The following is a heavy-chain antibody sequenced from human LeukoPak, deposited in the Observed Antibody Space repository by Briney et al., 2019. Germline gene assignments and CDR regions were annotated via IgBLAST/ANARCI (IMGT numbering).Heavy chain of an antibody. J-gene: IGHJ3*02. Sequence: GGSLRLSCAASVFTLRDHYIDWARQAPGKGLDWVVRTRNKAKSYSTEYAASVKGRFIISRDDSKNSLYLQMNSLKTEDTAVYYCSRDVSTVPGSSAFDMWGQGTMVTVSS. CDR2: TRNKAKSYST. CDR3: SRDVSTVPGSSAFDM. D-gene: IGHD4-11*01. CDR1: VFTLRDHY. V-gene: IGHV3-72*01.